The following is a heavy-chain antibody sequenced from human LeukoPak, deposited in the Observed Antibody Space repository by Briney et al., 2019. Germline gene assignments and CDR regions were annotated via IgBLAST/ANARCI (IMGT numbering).Heavy chain of an antibody. J-gene: IGHJ4*02. V-gene: IGHV5-51*01. D-gene: IGHD2-15*01. CDR2: IYPGDSDT. CDR1: RYIFTSYW. Sequence: GESLQISCKGSRYIFTSYWIGWVRQMPGKGLEWMGTIYPGDSDTRYSPSFQGQVTISADKSISTAYLQWNSLKASGTAMYYCARFVGACSGGSCYSDYWGQGTLVTVSS. CDR3: ARFVGACSGGSCYSDY.